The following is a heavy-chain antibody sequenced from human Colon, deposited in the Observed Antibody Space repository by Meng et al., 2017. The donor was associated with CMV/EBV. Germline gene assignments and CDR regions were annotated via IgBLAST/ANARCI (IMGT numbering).Heavy chain of an antibody. Sequence: SETLSLTCAVYGGSFSGYYWSWIRQPPGKGLEWIWEINHSGSTNYNPSLKSRVTISVDTSKNQFSLQLSSVTAADTAVYYCARNIVVVTYAYLYYYYGMDVWGQGTTVTVSS. V-gene: IGHV4-34*01. CDR2: INHSGST. J-gene: IGHJ6*02. D-gene: IGHD2-15*01. CDR3: ARNIVVVTYAYLYYYYGMDV. CDR1: GGSFSGYY.